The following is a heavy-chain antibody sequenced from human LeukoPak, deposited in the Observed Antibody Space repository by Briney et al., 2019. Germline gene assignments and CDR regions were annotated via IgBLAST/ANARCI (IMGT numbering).Heavy chain of an antibody. J-gene: IGHJ4*02. Sequence: ASVKVPCKASGYTFTSYGISWVRQAPGQGLEWMGWISAYNGNTNYAQKLQGRVTMTTDTSTSTAYMELRSLRSDDTAVYYCARDQSLVVITTFDYWGQGTLVTVSS. CDR3: ARDQSLVVITTFDY. D-gene: IGHD3-22*01. CDR2: ISAYNGNT. V-gene: IGHV1-18*01. CDR1: GYTFTSYG.